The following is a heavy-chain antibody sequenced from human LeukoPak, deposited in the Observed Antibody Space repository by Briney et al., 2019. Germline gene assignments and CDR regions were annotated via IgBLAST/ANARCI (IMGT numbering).Heavy chain of an antibody. CDR1: GFLLSTSGGG. Sequence: ESGPTLVKPTQTLTLTCTFSGFLLSTSGGGGGGIRQPPGKALGWPLLFYWDDDKRYSPSLKSRLTITKKTSKNQVVLTMTNMDPVDTATYYCARLYGDYGLDYWGQGTLVTVSS. CDR3: ARLYGDYGLDY. V-gene: IGHV2-5*02. J-gene: IGHJ4*02. D-gene: IGHD4-17*01. CDR2: FYWDDDK.